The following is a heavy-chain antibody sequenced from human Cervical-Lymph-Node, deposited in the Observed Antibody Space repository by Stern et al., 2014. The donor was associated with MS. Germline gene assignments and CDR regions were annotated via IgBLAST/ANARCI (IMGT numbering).Heavy chain of an antibody. D-gene: IGHD6-19*01. V-gene: IGHV2-70*04. CDR3: ARIYSPSSGWYRFDY. Sequence: QVTLRESGPALVKPTQTLTLTCTFSGFSLSTSGMRVSWIRQPPGKALEWLAPIDWDDDKFYSTSLKTRLTISKDTSKNQVVLTMTNMDPVDTATYYCARIYSPSSGWYRFDYWGQGTLVTVSS. CDR2: IDWDDDK. J-gene: IGHJ4*02. CDR1: GFSLSTSGMR.